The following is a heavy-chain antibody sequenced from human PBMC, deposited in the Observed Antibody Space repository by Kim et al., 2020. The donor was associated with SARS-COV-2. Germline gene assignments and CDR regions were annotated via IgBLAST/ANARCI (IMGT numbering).Heavy chain of an antibody. Sequence: ASVKVSCKASGYTFTSYGISWVRQAPGQGLEWMGWISAYNGNTNYAQKLQGRVTMTTDTSTSTAYMELRSLRSDDTAVYYCARGRHYYGSGSYYGSGFGHLSGDYWGQGTLVTVSS. CDR3: ARGRHYYGSGSYYGSGFGHLSGDY. CDR1: GYTFTSYG. D-gene: IGHD3-10*01. J-gene: IGHJ4*02. CDR2: ISAYNGNT. V-gene: IGHV1-18*01.